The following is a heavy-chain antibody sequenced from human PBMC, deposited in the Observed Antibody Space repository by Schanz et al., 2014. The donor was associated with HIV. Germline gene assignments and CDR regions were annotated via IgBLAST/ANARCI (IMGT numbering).Heavy chain of an antibody. CDR2: LNPNGGGT. D-gene: IGHD4-17*01. Sequence: QVQLVQSGAEVKKPGSSVKVSCKASGGTFSGYYLHWVRQAPGQGLEWMGWLNPNGGGTKYAQTFHDRVTMTGDTSISTAYLEVTRLKSDDTAMYFCARSTTVETFDYWGQGTLVTVSP. CDR1: GGTFSGYY. CDR3: ARSTTVETFDY. V-gene: IGHV1-2*02. J-gene: IGHJ4*02.